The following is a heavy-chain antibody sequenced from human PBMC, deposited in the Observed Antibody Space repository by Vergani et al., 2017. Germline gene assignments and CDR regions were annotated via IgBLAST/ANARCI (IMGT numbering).Heavy chain of an antibody. V-gene: IGHV1-69*08. CDR3: ARDRGPYTALDPYHPT. J-gene: IGHJ5*02. Sequence: QVQLVQSGAEVKKPGSSVKVSCKASGGTFSSYTISWVRQAPGQGLEWMGRIIPILGIANYAQKFQGRVTITADKSTSTAYMELSSLRSEDTAVYYCARDRGPYTALDPYHPTWGQGTLVTVSS. CDR2: IIPILGIA. CDR1: GGTFSSYT. D-gene: IGHD5-18*01.